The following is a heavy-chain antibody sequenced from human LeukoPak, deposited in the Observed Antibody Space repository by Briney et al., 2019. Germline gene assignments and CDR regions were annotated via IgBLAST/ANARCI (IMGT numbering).Heavy chain of an antibody. D-gene: IGHD5-12*01. V-gene: IGHV4-59*01. CDR1: GGSISSYY. CDR2: IHYSGSP. CDR3: ARVVRYSGYDQFDY. Sequence: SETLSLTCTVSGGSISSYYWSWIRQPPGKGLEWIGYIHYSGSPNYNHSLKSRITISVDTSKNQFSLKLSSVTAADTAVYYCARVVRYSGYDQFDYWGQGTLVTVSS. J-gene: IGHJ4*02.